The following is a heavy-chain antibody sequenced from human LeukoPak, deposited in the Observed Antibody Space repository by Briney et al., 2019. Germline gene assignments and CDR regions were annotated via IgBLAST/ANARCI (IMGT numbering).Heavy chain of an antibody. Sequence: ASVKVSCKASGYTFTGYYMHWVRQAPGQGLEWMGWINPNSGGTKYAQKFQGRDTITRDTSISTDYMEMRRVRSDDTAVYYCAREGLLWFGDPPRTYDYWGQGTLVTVSS. D-gene: IGHD3-10*01. CDR2: INPNSGGT. V-gene: IGHV1-2*02. CDR1: GYTFTGYY. J-gene: IGHJ4*02. CDR3: AREGLLWFGDPPRTYDY.